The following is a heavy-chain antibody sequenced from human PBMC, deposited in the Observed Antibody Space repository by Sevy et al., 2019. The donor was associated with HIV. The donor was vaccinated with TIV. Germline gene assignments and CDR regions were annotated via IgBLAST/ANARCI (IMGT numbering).Heavy chain of an antibody. J-gene: IGHJ6*02. V-gene: IGHV3-30-3*01. D-gene: IGHD2-2*01. CDR3: ARDYYHHNCYDDYYYYGMDV. Sequence: GGSLRLSCAASGFTFSSYAMHWVRQAPGKGLEWVAVISYDGNNKFYADSVKGRFTISRDNSKNTLYLQMNSLRAEDTAVYYCARDYYHHNCYDDYYYYGMDVWGQGTTVTVSS. CDR2: ISYDGNNK. CDR1: GFTFSSYA.